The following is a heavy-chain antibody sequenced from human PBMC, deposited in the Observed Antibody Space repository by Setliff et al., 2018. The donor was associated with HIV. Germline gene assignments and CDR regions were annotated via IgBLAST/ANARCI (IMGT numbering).Heavy chain of an antibody. D-gene: IGHD3-16*02. Sequence: GGSLRLSCAASGFTFSNYAVHWVRQAPGKGLEWVAVASDDGKNIYYADSVKGRFTVSRDNYRNTVFLQMNSLRMEDTAVFYCARDLRSYRCSIASCSHMDVWGKGTTVTVSS. V-gene: IGHV3-30*03. CDR2: ASDDGKNI. CDR1: GFTFSNYA. J-gene: IGHJ6*03. CDR3: ARDLRSYRCSIASCSHMDV.